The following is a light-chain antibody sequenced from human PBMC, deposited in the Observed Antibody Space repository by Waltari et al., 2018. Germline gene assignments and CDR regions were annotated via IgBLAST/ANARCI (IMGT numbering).Light chain of an antibody. CDR3: QSYDPSLSVV. CDR2: GVN. J-gene: IGLJ2*01. V-gene: IGLV1-40*01. CDR1: GSNIGAGYD. Sequence: QSVLTQPPSVSGAPGQTVTISCTGSGSNIGAGYDVHWYQQRPGEAPKLLIYGVNTRPLGVPDRCSGSQSGTSASLASRGLQAEDEADYYCQSYDPSLSVVFGGGTKLTVV.